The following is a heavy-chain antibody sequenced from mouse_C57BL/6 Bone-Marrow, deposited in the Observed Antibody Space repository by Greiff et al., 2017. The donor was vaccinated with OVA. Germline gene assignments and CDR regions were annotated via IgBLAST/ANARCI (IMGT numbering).Heavy chain of an antibody. CDR3: ARDSSGYVAY. D-gene: IGHD3-2*02. Sequence: EVKLQESGPGLVKPSQSLSLTCSVTGYSITSGYYWNWIRQFPGNKLEWTGYISYDGSNNYNPSLKNRISITRDTSKNQFFLKLNSVTTEDTATYYCARDSSGYVAYWGQGTLVTVSA. V-gene: IGHV3-6*01. CDR2: ISYDGSN. J-gene: IGHJ3*01. CDR1: GYSITSGYY.